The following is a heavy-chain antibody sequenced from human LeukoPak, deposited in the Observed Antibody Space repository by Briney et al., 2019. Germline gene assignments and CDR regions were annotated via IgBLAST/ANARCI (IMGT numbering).Heavy chain of an antibody. J-gene: IGHJ4*02. D-gene: IGHD1-26*01. Sequence: PGETLRLSCAASGFTFSSHGMNWVRQAPGKGLEWVSGITGSGGNRYYADSVKGRFTISRDNAKNSLYLQMNSLRAEDTAVYYCARDKRSGSLSHDYWGQGTLVTVSS. CDR2: ITGSGGNR. CDR1: GFTFSSHG. CDR3: ARDKRSGSLSHDY. V-gene: IGHV3-21*01.